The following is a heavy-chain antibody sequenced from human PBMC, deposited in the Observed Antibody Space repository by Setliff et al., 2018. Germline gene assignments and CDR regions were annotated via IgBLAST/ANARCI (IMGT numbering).Heavy chain of an antibody. V-gene: IGHV4-39*07. CDR2: IYYSGST. Sequence: SETLSLTCTVSGGSISRSSYNWGWIRQPPGKGLEWIGSIYYSGSTYYNPSLKSRVTISVDTSKNQFSLKLSSVTAADTAVYYCARSKSSSGWLNWFDPWGQGILVTVSS. D-gene: IGHD6-19*01. CDR1: GGSISRSSYN. CDR3: ARSKSSSGWLNWFDP. J-gene: IGHJ5*02.